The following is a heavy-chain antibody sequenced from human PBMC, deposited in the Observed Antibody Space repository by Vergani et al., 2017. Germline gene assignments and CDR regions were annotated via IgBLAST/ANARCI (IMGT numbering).Heavy chain of an antibody. CDR2: ISGSGGST. J-gene: IGHJ2*01. CDR3: AKDSSIVVVYGWYFDL. CDR1: GFTFSSYA. Sequence: EVQLLESGGGLVQPGGSLRLSCAASGFTFSSYAMSWVRQAPGKGLGWVSAISGSGGSTYYADSVKGRFTISRDNSKTTLYLQMNSLRAEDTAVYYCAKDSSIVVVYGWYFDLWGRGTLVTVSS. V-gene: IGHV3-23*01. D-gene: IGHD3-22*01.